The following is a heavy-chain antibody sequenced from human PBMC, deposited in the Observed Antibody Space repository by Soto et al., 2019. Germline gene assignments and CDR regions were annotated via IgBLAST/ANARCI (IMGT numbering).Heavy chain of an antibody. CDR2: IDPSDSYT. CDR3: ARHVGSSGWYDLFDY. D-gene: IGHD6-19*01. J-gene: IGHJ4*02. CDR1: GYSFTSYW. V-gene: IGHV5-10-1*01. Sequence: PGESVKISFKGSGYSFTSYWISWVRQMPGKGLEWMGRIDPSDSYTNYSPSFQGHVTISADKSISTAYLQWSSLKASDTAMYYCARHVGSSGWYDLFDYWGQGTLVTVSS.